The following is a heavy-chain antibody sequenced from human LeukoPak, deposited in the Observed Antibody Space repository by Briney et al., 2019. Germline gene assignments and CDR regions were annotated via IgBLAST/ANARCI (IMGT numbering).Heavy chain of an antibody. J-gene: IGHJ4*02. D-gene: IGHD3-3*01. CDR2: IYLSGIT. CDR3: ARRVVAIFYFDY. Sequence: TLSLTCAVSGGSISSCDYSWSWIRQPPGKGREWIWYIYLSGITYYNPSVKSRVTMSLDKSKNQLSLKLTSMTAADTAVYYCARRVVAIFYFDYWGQGALVTVSS. V-gene: IGHV4-30-2*01. CDR1: GGSISSCDYS.